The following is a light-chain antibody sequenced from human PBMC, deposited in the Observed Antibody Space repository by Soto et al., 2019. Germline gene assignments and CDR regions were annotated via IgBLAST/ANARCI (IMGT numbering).Light chain of an antibody. J-gene: IGKJ1*01. CDR1: QSINSW. CDR2: DVS. V-gene: IGKV1-5*01. CDR3: KQYNSYPWT. Sequence: DIQMTQSPSTLSAPVGDRVSITCRASQSINSWLAWYQQKPGKAPKLLIYDVSTLESGVPSRFSGSESGTEFTLTISSLQPDDFATYYCKQYNSYPWTFGQGTKVDIK.